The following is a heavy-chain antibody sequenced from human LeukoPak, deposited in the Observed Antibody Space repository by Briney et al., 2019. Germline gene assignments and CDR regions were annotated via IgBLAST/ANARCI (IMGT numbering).Heavy chain of an antibody. CDR2: IYVTGT. V-gene: IGHV4-59*08. CDR1: GGSIGTYY. CDR3: ARHIGGGIEDMDV. Sequence: SETLSLTCTVSGGSIGTYYWSWIRQSPGKGLEWIGYIYVTGTRYNPYLQSRVTISVDRSRNQFFLKMSSVTAADTPVYYCARHIGGGIEDMDVWGKGTKVIVSS. D-gene: IGHD3-16*02. J-gene: IGHJ6*03.